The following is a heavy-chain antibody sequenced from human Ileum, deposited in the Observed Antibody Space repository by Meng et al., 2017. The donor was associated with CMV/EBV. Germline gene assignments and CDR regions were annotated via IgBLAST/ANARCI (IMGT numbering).Heavy chain of an antibody. D-gene: IGHD2-15*01. CDR2: IYTSGST. Sequence: VQLQDSGPGLVKPSDTRSLTCTVSGGSISSYYWSWIRQPAGKGLEWIGRIYTSGSTNYNPSLKSRVTMSVDTSKNQFSLKLSSVTAADTAVYYCARYCSGGSCYSGRHNWFDPWGQGTLVTVSS. V-gene: IGHV4-4*07. J-gene: IGHJ5*02. CDR1: GGSISSYY. CDR3: ARYCSGGSCYSGRHNWFDP.